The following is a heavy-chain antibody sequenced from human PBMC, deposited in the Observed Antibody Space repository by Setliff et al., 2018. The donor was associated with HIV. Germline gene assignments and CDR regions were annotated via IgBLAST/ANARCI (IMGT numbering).Heavy chain of an antibody. CDR2: IYTSGST. J-gene: IGHJ5*02. V-gene: IGHV4-4*08. CDR1: GGSISNYC. CDR3: ARGNNGYYYDSSGYYH. Sequence: SETLSLTCTVSGGSISNYCWSWIRQPPGKGLEWIGHIYTSGSTNYNPSLKSRVTISVDTSKNQFSLKLSSVTAADTAVYYCARGNNGYYYDSSGYYHWGQGTLVTVSS. D-gene: IGHD3-22*01.